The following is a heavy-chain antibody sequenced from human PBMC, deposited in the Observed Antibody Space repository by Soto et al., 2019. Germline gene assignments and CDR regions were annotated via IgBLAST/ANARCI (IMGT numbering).Heavy chain of an antibody. V-gene: IGHV4-34*01. CDR1: GGSFSGYY. CDR3: ARRAIAAAVYWFDP. CDR2: INHSGST. J-gene: IGHJ5*02. Sequence: SETLSLTCAVYGGSFSGYYWSWIRQPPGKGLEWIGEINHSGSTNYNPSLKSRVTISVDTSKNQFSLKLSSVTAADTAVYYCARRAIAAAVYWFDPWGQGTLVTVSS. D-gene: IGHD6-13*01.